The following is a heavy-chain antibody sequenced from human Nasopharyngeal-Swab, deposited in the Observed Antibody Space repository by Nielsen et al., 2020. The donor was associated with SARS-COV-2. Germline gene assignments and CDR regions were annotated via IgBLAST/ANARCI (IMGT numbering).Heavy chain of an antibody. CDR2: ISSSGSTI. D-gene: IGHD4-23*01. V-gene: IGHV3-48*04. J-gene: IGHJ6*02. CDR1: GFTFSSYW. Sequence: GESLKISCAASGFTFSSYWMSWVRQAPGKGLEWVSYISSSGSTIYYADSVKGRFTISRDNAKKSLYLQMNSLGAEDTAVYYCARDRHGDDSRNYYYGMDVWGQGTTVSVSS. CDR3: ARDRHGDDSRNYYYGMDV.